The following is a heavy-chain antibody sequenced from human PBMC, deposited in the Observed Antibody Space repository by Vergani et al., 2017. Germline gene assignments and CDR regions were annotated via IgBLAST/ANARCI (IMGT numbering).Heavy chain of an antibody. CDR2: IRSKAYGGTT. Sequence: VQLVESGGVVVQPGGSLRLSCTASGFTFGDYAMSWVRQAPGKGLEWVGFIRSKAYGGTTEYAASVKGRFTISRDDSKSIAYLQMNSLKTEDTAVYYCTRDGGYCSGGSCPYYYYGMDVWGQ. V-gene: IGHV3-49*04. J-gene: IGHJ6*02. CDR1: GFTFGDYA. CDR3: TRDGGYCSGGSCPYYYYGMDV. D-gene: IGHD2-15*01.